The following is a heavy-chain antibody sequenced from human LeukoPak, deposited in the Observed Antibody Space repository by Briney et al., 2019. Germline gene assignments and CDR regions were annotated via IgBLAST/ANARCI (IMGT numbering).Heavy chain of an antibody. CDR3: ARAPRYCSCGSCFPYNWFDP. CDR1: GYTFTSYG. V-gene: IGHV1-18*01. CDR2: ISAYNGNT. Sequence: GASVKVSCKASGYTFTSYGISWVRQAPGQGLEWMGWISAYNGNTNYAQKLQGRVTMTTDTSTSTAYMELRSLRSDDTAVYYCARAPRYCSCGSCFPYNWFDPWGQGTLVTVSS. D-gene: IGHD2-15*01. J-gene: IGHJ5*02.